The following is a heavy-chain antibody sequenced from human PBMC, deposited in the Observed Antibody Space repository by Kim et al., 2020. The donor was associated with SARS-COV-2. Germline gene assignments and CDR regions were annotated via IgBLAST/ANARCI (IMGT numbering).Heavy chain of an antibody. V-gene: IGHV4-34*01. CDR2: INHSGST. CDR3: ARGPRYYDSSGYYPYYYY. D-gene: IGHD3-22*01. CDR1: GGSFSGYY. J-gene: IGHJ6*01. Sequence: SETLSLTCAVYGGSFSGYYWSWIRQPPGKGLEWIGEINHSGSTNYNPSLKSRVTISVDTSKNQFSLKLSSVTAADTAVYYCARGPRYYDSSGYYPYYYY.